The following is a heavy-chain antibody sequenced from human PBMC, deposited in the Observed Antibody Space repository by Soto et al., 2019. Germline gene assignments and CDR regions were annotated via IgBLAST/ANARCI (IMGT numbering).Heavy chain of an antibody. CDR3: ETFYPTVAGYSYGMDV. Sequence: GESLKISCKGSGYSFTSYWISWVRQMPGEGLEWMGRIDPSDSYTNYSPSFQGHVTISADKSISTAYLQWSSLKASDTAMYYCETFYPTVAGYSYGMDVSGPGTTLTGSS. V-gene: IGHV5-10-1*01. CDR2: IDPSDSYT. J-gene: IGHJ6*02. CDR1: GYSFTSYW. D-gene: IGHD6-19*01.